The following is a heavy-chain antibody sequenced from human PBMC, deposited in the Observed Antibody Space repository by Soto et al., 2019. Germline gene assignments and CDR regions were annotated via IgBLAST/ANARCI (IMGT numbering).Heavy chain of an antibody. CDR1: GFTFSSYA. CDR2: ISGSGGST. CDR3: AKSYCSGGSCLYFDY. D-gene: IGHD2-15*01. Sequence: PGGSLRLSCAASGFTFSSYAMSWVRQAPGKGLEWVSAISGSGGSTYYADSVKGRFTISRDNSKNTLYLQMNSLRAEDTAVYYCAKSYCSGGSCLYFDYWGQGTLVTVSS. J-gene: IGHJ4*02. V-gene: IGHV3-23*01.